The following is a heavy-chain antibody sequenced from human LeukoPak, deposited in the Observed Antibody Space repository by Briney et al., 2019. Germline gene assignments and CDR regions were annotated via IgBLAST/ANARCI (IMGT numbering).Heavy chain of an antibody. Sequence: GGSLRLSCAASGFTFSSYGMHWVRQAPGKGLEWVSAISGSGGSTYYADSVKGRFTISRDNSKNTLYLQMNSLRAEDTAVYYCAKSLTRYYFDYWGQGTLVTVSS. CDR2: ISGSGGST. V-gene: IGHV3-23*01. D-gene: IGHD2-15*01. CDR3: AKSLTRYYFDY. CDR1: GFTFSSYG. J-gene: IGHJ4*02.